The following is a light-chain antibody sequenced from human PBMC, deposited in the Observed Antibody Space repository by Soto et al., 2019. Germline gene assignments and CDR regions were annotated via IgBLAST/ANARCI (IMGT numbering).Light chain of an antibody. Sequence: DIQMTQSPSSLSASVGDRVTITYRASQSISIYLNWYQQKPGQAPKLLIYAASSLQSGVPSRFSGSGSGTDFTLTISSLQPEDFATYYCQQSYSTLYTFGQGTKLEIK. J-gene: IGKJ2*01. CDR3: QQSYSTLYT. V-gene: IGKV1-39*01. CDR1: QSISIY. CDR2: AAS.